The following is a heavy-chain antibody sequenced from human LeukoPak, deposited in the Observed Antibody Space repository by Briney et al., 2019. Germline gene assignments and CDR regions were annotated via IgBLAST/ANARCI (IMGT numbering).Heavy chain of an antibody. CDR3: ARDETNVRGSFDY. V-gene: IGHV1-2*02. CDR1: GNTFTTYY. J-gene: IGHJ4*02. D-gene: IGHD3-10*01. CDR2: INPNSGGT. Sequence: ASVKVSCKASGNTFTTYYMHWVRQAPGQGLEWMGWINPNSGGTNYAQKFQGRVAMTRDTSISTAYMELSRLRSDDTAVYYCARDETNVRGSFDYWGQGTLVTVSS.